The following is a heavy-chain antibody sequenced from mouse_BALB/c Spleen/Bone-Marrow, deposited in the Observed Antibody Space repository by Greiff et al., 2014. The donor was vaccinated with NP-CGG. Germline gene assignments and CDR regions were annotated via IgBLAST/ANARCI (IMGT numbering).Heavy chain of an antibody. V-gene: IGHV1S81*02. D-gene: IGHD2-1*01. J-gene: IGHJ2*01. CDR1: GYTFTSYW. CDR2: INPSNGRT. CDR3: ARCYYGNYFDY. Sequence: QVHVKQSGAELVKPGASVKLSCKASGYTFTSYWMHWVKQRPEQGLEWIGEINPSNGRTNYNEKFKSKATLTVDKSSSTAYMQLGSLTSEDSAVYYCARCYYGNYFDYWGQGTTLTVSS.